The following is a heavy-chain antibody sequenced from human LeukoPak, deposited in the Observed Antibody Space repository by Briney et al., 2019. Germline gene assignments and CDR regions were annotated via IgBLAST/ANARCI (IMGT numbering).Heavy chain of an antibody. CDR2: MNSNSGNT. D-gene: IGHD4-11*01. CDR3: ARGLEGTTKTNYYYYMDV. V-gene: IGHV1-8*01. Sequence: ASVKVSCKASGYTFTSYDINWVRQATGQGLEWMGWMNSNSGNTGYAQKFQGRVTMTRNTSISTAYMELSSLRSEDTAVYYCARGLEGTTKTNYYYYMDVWGKGTTVTVSS. CDR1: GYTFTSYD. J-gene: IGHJ6*03.